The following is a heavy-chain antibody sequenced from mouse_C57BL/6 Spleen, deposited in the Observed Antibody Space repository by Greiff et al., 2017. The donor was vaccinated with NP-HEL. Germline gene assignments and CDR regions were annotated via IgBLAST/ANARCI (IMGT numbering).Heavy chain of an antibody. CDR1: GFTFSDYG. Sequence: EVKLMESGGGLVKPGGSLKLSCAASGFTFSDYGMHWVRQAPEKGLEWVAYISSGSSTIYYADTVKGRFTISRDNAKNTLFLQMTSLRSEDTAMYYCARNWGRSLMDYWGQGTSVTVSS. CDR3: ARNWGRSLMDY. V-gene: IGHV5-17*01. J-gene: IGHJ4*01. CDR2: ISSGSSTI. D-gene: IGHD4-1*01.